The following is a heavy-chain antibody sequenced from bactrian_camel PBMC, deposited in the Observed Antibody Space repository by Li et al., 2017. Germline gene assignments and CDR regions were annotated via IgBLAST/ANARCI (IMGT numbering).Heavy chain of an antibody. CDR2: LSVDGIT. D-gene: IGHD1*01. V-gene: IGHV3S53*01. Sequence: QVQLVESGGGSVQNGGSLRLSCVVSGYIRKSDCIAWFRQAPGKEREGVASLSVDGITTYADSVKGRFTISQDNAKSALTLQMDSLKPEDTAKYYCAARLYGGYACSCVDARAFTDWGRGTQVTVS. CDR1: GYIRKSDC. CDR3: AARLYGGYACSCVDARAFTD. J-gene: IGHJ4*01.